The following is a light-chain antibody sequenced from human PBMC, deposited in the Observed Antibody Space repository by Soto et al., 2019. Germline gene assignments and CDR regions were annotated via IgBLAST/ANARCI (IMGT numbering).Light chain of an antibody. Sequence: QSVLTRPPSASGTPGQRVTIPCSGSSSNIGSHTVNWYQQLPGTAPKLLVYSSNQRPSGVPDRFSGSKSGTSASLAISGLQSEDEADYYCAAWDGSLNGVVFGGGTKLTVL. J-gene: IGLJ2*01. V-gene: IGLV1-44*01. CDR3: AAWDGSLNGVV. CDR2: SSN. CDR1: SSNIGSHT.